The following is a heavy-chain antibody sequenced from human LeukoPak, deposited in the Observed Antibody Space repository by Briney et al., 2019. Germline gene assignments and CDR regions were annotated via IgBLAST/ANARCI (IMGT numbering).Heavy chain of an antibody. J-gene: IGHJ4*02. CDR3: AKDLGRYRNNYFDY. D-gene: IGHD1-26*01. V-gene: IGHV3-33*06. Sequence: GGSLRLSCAASGFTFSSYGMHWVRQAPGKGLEWVAVIWYDGSNKYYADSVKGRFTISRDDSKNTLYLQMNSLRAEDTAVYYCAKDLGRYRNNYFDYWGQGTLVTVSS. CDR2: IWYDGSNK. CDR1: GFTFSSYG.